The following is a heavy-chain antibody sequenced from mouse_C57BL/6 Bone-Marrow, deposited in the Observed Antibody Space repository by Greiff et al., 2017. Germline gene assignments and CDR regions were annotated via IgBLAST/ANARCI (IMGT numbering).Heavy chain of an antibody. D-gene: IGHD1-1*02. V-gene: IGHV12-3*01. CDR3: AGDRYGYWYFDV. J-gene: IGHJ1*03. CDR2: ITHSGET. Sequence: QVQLKQSGPGLVKPSQSLFLTCSITGFPITSGYYWIWIRQSPGKPLEWMGYITHSGETFYNPSLQSPISITRETSKNQFFLQLNSVTTEDTAMYYCAGDRYGYWYFDVWGTGTTVTVSS. CDR1: GFPITSGYY.